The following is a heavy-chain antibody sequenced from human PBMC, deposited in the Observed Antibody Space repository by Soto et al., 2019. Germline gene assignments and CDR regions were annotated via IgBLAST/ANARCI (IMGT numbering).Heavy chain of an antibody. CDR1: GFTFSSYW. CDR2: INSDGRST. V-gene: IGHV3-74*01. J-gene: IGHJ4*02. D-gene: IGHD2-15*01. CDR3: ARVYCSGGSCYSVAC. Sequence: EVQLVESGGGLVQPGGSLRLSCAASGFTFSSYWMHWVRQAPGKGLVWVSRINSDGRSTTYADSVKGRFTISRDNAKNTLYLQMNSLRAEDTAVYYCARVYCSGGSCYSVACWRQGTLVTVSS.